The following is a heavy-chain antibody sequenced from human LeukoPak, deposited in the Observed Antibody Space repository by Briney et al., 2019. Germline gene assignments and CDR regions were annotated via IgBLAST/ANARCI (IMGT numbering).Heavy chain of an antibody. CDR1: GYTFTSYG. CDR2: ISTYTGNT. Sequence: ASVNVSRKSSGYTFTSYGISWVRQAHGPGHERVGWISTYTGNTNYAQKLQDRVTMTTDTSTSTAYMELRSLGSDDTALYYCARDPGSGSYYYDGIDVWGQGTTVSVSS. V-gene: IGHV1-18*01. J-gene: IGHJ6*02. D-gene: IGHD3-10*01. CDR3: ARDPGSGSYYYDGIDV.